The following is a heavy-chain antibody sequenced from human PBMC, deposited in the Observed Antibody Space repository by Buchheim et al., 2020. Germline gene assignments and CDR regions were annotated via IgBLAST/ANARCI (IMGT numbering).Heavy chain of an antibody. Sequence: QVQLVQSGAEVKKPGSSVKVSCKASGGTFSSYAISWVRQAPGQGLEWMGGIIPIFGTANYAQKFQARVTITADESTSTADMELSSLRAEDMAVYYCARSAAPDHCSSTSCYKYNWFDPWGQGTL. CDR3: ARSAAPDHCSSTSCYKYNWFDP. J-gene: IGHJ5*02. V-gene: IGHV1-69*01. CDR2: IIPIFGTA. CDR1: GGTFSSYA. D-gene: IGHD2-2*01.